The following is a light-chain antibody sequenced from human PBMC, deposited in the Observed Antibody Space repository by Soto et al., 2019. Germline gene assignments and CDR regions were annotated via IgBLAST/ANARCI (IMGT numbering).Light chain of an antibody. CDR1: SSGVGNYNP. Sequence: QSVLTQPASVSGSPGQSITISCTGTSSGVGNYNPVSWHQQHPGKAPILIIYEGTKRPSGVSNRFSGSKSGNTASLTIPGLQAEDEGDYYCCSYAGSGKYVFGTGTKVTVL. CDR2: EGT. J-gene: IGLJ1*01. CDR3: CSYAGSGKYV. V-gene: IGLV2-23*01.